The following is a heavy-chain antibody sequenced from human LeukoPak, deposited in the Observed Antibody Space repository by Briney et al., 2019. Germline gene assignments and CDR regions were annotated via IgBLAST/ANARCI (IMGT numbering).Heavy chain of an antibody. CDR1: GFTFSSYG. J-gene: IGHJ4*02. V-gene: IGHV3-30*18. Sequence: PGGSLRLSCAASGFTFSSYGMHWVRQAPGKGLEWGAVISYDGSNKYYADSVKGRFTISRDNSKNTLYLQMNSLRAEDTAVYYCAKERRPAAMRSHLDYWGQGTLVTVSS. CDR3: AKERRPAAMRSHLDY. D-gene: IGHD2-2*01. CDR2: ISYDGSNK.